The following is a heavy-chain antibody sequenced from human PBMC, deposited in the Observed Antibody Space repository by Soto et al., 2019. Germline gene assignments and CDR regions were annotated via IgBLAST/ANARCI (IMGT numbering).Heavy chain of an antibody. Sequence: SETLSLTCTVSGGSIIGHYWSWIRQPPGKGLEWIGYMYNTGSTVYNPPFKSRVTISVDTSKNQFSLKLNSVTAADTAVYYCARGPSGDKVHYWGQGALVTVSS. D-gene: IGHD7-27*01. CDR2: MYNTGST. CDR3: ARGPSGDKVHY. J-gene: IGHJ4*02. CDR1: GGSIIGHY. V-gene: IGHV4-59*11.